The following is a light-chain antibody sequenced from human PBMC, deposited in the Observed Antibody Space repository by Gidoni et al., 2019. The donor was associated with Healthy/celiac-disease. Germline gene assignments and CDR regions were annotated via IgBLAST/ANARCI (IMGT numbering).Light chain of an antibody. CDR2: AAS. J-gene: IGKJ4*02. Sequence: DIQMTQFPSSLSASVGDRVTITCRASQSISSYVNWYQQKPGKAPKLLIYAASSFQSGVPSRFSGSGSGTDFTLTISSLQPEDFATYYCQQSYSTPLTFGGGTKVEIK. V-gene: IGKV1-39*01. CDR3: QQSYSTPLT. CDR1: QSISSY.